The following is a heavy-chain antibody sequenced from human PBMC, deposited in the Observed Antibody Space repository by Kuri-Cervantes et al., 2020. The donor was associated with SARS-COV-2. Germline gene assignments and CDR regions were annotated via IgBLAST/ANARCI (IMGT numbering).Heavy chain of an antibody. V-gene: IGHV1-2*02. D-gene: IGHD4-17*01. CDR3: ARVGFGDYEIDY. CDR1: GYTFTGYY. Sequence: ASVKVSCKGSGYTFTGYYMHWVRQAPGQGLEWMGWINPNSGGTNYAQKFQGRVTMTRDTSISTAYMELSRLRSDDTAVYYCARVGFGDYEIDYWGQGTLVTVSS. J-gene: IGHJ4*02. CDR2: INPNSGGT.